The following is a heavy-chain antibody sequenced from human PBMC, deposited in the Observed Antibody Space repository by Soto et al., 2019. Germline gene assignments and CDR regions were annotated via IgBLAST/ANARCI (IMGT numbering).Heavy chain of an antibody. CDR1: GFTFSSYG. Sequence: GGSLRLSCAASGFTFSSYGMHWVRQAPGKGLEWVAVISYDGSNKYYADSVKGRFTISRDNSKNTLYLQMNSLRAEDTAVYYCAKDPRYDFWSGLNYYYYYGMDVWGQGTTVTVSS. D-gene: IGHD3-3*01. CDR3: AKDPRYDFWSGLNYYYYYGMDV. J-gene: IGHJ6*02. V-gene: IGHV3-30*18. CDR2: ISYDGSNK.